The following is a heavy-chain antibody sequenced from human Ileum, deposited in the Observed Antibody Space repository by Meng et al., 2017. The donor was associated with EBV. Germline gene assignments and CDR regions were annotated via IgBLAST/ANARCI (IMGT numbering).Heavy chain of an antibody. D-gene: IGHD1-26*01. J-gene: IGHJ4*02. CDR2: VHHTGAT. CDR3: ARGYSYSYYFYFDY. CDR1: VGSVTIGTYY. Sequence: QLQESGPEPLKPSATLSLSCPGPVGSVTIGTYYWSWLRPPPGSRLEFSGSVHHTGATNYNPSLVRRATVSVDTSKSQFSLHLTSVTAADTAVYYCARGYSYSYYFYFDYWGQGILVTVSS. V-gene: IGHV4-61*01.